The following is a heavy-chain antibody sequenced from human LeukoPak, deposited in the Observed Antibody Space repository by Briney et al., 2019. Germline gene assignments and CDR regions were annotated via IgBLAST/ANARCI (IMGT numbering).Heavy chain of an antibody. V-gene: IGHV3-30*02. J-gene: IGHJ4*02. D-gene: IGHD1-7*01. Sequence: GGSLRLSCAASGFTFSTYGMHWVRQAPGKGLEWVVFTRYDGSTNFYTDSVKGRFTISRDNSKNTLYLQMSSLRAEDTAVYYCAKDGPRIGGITARYFDYWGQGTLVTVSS. CDR2: TRYDGSTN. CDR3: AKDGPRIGGITARYFDY. CDR1: GFTFSTYG.